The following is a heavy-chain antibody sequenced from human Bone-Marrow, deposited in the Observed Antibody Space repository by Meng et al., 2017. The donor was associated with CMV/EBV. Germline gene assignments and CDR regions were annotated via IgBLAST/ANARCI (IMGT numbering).Heavy chain of an antibody. CDR1: GGSISSSSYY. V-gene: IGHV4-39*07. CDR3: ARDSTYYDFWSGYYGGDWFAP. Sequence: GSLRLSCTVSGGSISSSSYYWGWIRQPPGKGLEWIGSIYYSGSTYYNPSLKSRVTISVDTSKNQFSLKLSSVTAADTAVYYCARDSTYYDFWSGYYGGDWFAPWGQGTLVTVSS. J-gene: IGHJ5*01. D-gene: IGHD3-3*01. CDR2: IYYSGST.